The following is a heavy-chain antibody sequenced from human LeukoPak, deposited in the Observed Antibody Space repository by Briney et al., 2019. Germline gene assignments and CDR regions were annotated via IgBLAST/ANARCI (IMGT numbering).Heavy chain of an antibody. CDR2: IWYDGSNR. D-gene: IGHD2-15*01. CDR3: ASRRGGIVGDY. J-gene: IGHJ4*02. Sequence: PGSSLTLFCAPSGFTFSRYRMHWVPHAPGKGLVWVALIWYDGSNRYYADSVEGRFTISRDNSKNTVYLQMNSLRAEDTAVYYCASRRGGIVGDYWGQGTLVTVSS. CDR1: GFTFSRYR. V-gene: IGHV3-33*01.